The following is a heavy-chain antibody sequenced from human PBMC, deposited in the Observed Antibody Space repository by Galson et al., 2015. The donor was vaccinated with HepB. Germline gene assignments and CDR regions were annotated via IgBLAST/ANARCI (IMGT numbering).Heavy chain of an antibody. Sequence: LRLSCAASGFTFSYYAMAWVRQAPGKGLEWISAITPSGDNTYSADSMKGRFFISRDHSQTTLFLQMNSLRADDTDIYFCAKVFPEKTDGWYRQALYYFDSWGQGTRVTVSS. CDR2: ITPSGDNT. V-gene: IGHV3-23*01. CDR3: AKVFPEKTDGWYRQALYYFDS. J-gene: IGHJ4*02. CDR1: GFTFSYYA. D-gene: IGHD6-19*01.